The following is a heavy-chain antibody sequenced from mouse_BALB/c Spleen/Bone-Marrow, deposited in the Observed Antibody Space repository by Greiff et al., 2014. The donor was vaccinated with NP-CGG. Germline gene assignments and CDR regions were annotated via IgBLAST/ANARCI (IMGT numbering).Heavy chain of an antibody. D-gene: IGHD4-1*01. CDR1: GYTFTNSW. CDR2: IYPGGIYS. CDR3: ARYWDGYYFDY. V-gene: IGHV1-63*02. Sequence: VQLQQSGVELVRPGTSVKISCKASGYTFTNSWLCWVKQRPGHGLEWIGDIYPGGIYSTYNEKFKGKATLAADTSSSTAYIQLSSLTSEDSAVYFCARYWDGYYFDYWGQDTTLTVSS. J-gene: IGHJ2*01.